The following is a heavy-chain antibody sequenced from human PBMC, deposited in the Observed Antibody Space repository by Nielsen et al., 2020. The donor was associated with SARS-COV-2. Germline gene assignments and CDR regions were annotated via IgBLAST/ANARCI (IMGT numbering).Heavy chain of an antibody. V-gene: IGHV4-31*03. J-gene: IGHJ5*02. CDR1: GGSISSGGYY. CDR2: IYYSGST. CDR3: AREGRITGTTDWFDP. Sequence: SETLPLTCTVSGGSISSGGYYWSWIRQHPGKGLEWIGYIYYSGSTYYNPSLKSRVTISVDTSKNQFSLKLSSVTAADTAVYYCAREGRITGTTDWFDPWGQGTLVTVSS. D-gene: IGHD1-7*01.